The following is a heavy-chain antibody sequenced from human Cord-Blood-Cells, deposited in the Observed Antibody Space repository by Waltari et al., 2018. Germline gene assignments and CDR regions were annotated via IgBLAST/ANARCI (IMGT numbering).Heavy chain of an antibody. D-gene: IGHD1-26*01. V-gene: IGHV4-38-2*02. J-gene: IGHJ5*02. Sequence: QVQLQESGPGLVKPSETLSLTCTVSGYSISSGYYWGWIRQPPGKGLEWIGSIYHSGSTYYTPSLKSRVTLSVDTSKNQFSLKLSSVTAADTAVYYCARDGGSYYNWFDPWGQGTLVTVSS. CDR2: IYHSGST. CDR1: GYSISSGYY. CDR3: ARDGGSYYNWFDP.